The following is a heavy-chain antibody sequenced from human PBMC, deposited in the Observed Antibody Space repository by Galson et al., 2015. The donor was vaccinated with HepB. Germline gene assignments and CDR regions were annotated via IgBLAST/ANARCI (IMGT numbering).Heavy chain of an antibody. J-gene: IGHJ4*02. CDR2: IIPILGLP. D-gene: IGHD3-10*01. V-gene: IGHV1-69*04. Sequence: SVKVSCKASGDTFNTYTITWVRQAPGHGLEWMGRIIPILGLPRYAQKFQGRLTIIADKSTRTAYMELSSLTSEDTAVYYCAREVGRYYGLGSPGYLDYWGQGTLVSVSS. CDR1: GDTFNTYT. CDR3: AREVGRYYGLGSPGYLDY.